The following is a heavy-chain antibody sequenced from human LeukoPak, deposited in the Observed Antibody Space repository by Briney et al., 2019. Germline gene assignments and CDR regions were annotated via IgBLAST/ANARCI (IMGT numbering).Heavy chain of an antibody. CDR2: MESKSDGGST. CDR1: GFTLSNYA. D-gene: IGHD4-17*01. V-gene: IGHV3-15*04. Sequence: GGSLRLSCAAAGFTLSNYAMSWVRQAPGKGLEWVGRMESKSDGGSTEYAAPGKGRFTISRDDSKNTLYLQINSLKSEDTAVYYCTTLDGDYAPDYWGQGTLATVSS. J-gene: IGHJ4*02. CDR3: TTLDGDYAPDY.